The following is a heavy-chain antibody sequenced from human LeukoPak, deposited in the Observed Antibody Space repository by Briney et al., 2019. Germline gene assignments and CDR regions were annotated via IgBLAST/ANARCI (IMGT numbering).Heavy chain of an antibody. CDR2: INHSGST. V-gene: IGHV4-34*01. J-gene: IGHJ2*01. CDR3: ARRPYWADL. D-gene: IGHD2-8*02. Sequence: PSETLSLTCAVYGGSFSGYYWSWIRQPPGKGLEWIGEINHSGSTNYNPSLKSRVTISVDTSKREFSLKLNAVTAADTAVYYCARRPYWADLWGRGTLVTVSS. CDR1: GGSFSGYY.